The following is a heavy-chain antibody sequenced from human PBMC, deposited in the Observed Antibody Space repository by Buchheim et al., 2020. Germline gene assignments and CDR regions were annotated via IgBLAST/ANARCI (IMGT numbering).Heavy chain of an antibody. Sequence: EVQLLESGGGLVQPGGSLRLSCAASGFTFSSYAMSWVRQAPGKGLEWVSAISGSGGSTYYAVSVKGLFTISRDNFKHTLYLQMNSLRAEDTAVYYCAKYGSSSVGYYYYYYYMDVWGKGTT. CDR1: GFTFSSYA. CDR3: AKYGSSSVGYYYYYYYMDV. CDR2: ISGSGGST. J-gene: IGHJ6*03. D-gene: IGHD6-6*01. V-gene: IGHV3-23*01.